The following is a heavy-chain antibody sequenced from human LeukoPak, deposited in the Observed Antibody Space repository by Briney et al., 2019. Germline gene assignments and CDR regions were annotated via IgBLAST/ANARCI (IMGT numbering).Heavy chain of an antibody. Sequence: GASVKVSCKASGYTFTSYDIHWVRQAAGQGLEWMGWMNPNSANTGYAQKFQGRVTITRSTSINTAYMELSSLRSDDTAVYYCARRGTIFGRGGWFDPWGQGTLVTVSS. CDR2: MNPNSANT. CDR3: ARRGTIFGRGGWFDP. V-gene: IGHV1-8*03. J-gene: IGHJ5*02. CDR1: GYTFTSYD. D-gene: IGHD3-3*01.